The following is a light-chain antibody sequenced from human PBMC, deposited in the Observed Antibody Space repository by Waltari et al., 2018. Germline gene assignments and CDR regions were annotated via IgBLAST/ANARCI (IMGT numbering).Light chain of an antibody. Sequence: DIQMTQSPSTLSASVGDGVTITCRASQSIGDSLAWYQQNPGRAPKLLIYKASSLESGVPSRFSGSGSRTEFTLTITSLQPDDFATYYCQQSNTYPWGFGQGTKVDIK. J-gene: IGKJ1*01. V-gene: IGKV1-5*03. CDR3: QQSNTYPWG. CDR1: QSIGDS. CDR2: KAS.